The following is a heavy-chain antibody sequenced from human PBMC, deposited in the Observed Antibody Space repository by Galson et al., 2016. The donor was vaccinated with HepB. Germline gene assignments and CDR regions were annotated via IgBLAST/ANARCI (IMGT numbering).Heavy chain of an antibody. V-gene: IGHV3-21*01. CDR1: GFIFSSYT. Sequence: SLRLSCAASGFIFSSYTLNWVRQAPGKGLEWVSSINSGSGYIYYAGSVKGRFTISRDNAKNSLYLQMNSLTTDDTAIYYCARVSGDVERLGVLDYWGQGTLATVSS. CDR2: INSGSGYI. J-gene: IGHJ4*02. D-gene: IGHD1-1*01. CDR3: ARVSGDVERLGVLDY.